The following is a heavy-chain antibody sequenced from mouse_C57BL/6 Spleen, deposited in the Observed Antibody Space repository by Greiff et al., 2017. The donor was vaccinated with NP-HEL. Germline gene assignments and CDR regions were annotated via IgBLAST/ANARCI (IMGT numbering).Heavy chain of an antibody. CDR1: GYAFTKYL. CDR2: INPGSGGT. CDR3: ARDDGYLDY. D-gene: IGHD2-3*01. J-gene: IGHJ2*01. Sequence: VQLQQSGAELVRPGTSVKVSCKASGYAFTKYLIEWVKQRPGQGLEWIGVINPGSGGTNYNEKFKGKATLTADKSSSTAYMQLSSLTSEDSAVYFCARDDGYLDYWGQGTTLTVSS. V-gene: IGHV1-54*01.